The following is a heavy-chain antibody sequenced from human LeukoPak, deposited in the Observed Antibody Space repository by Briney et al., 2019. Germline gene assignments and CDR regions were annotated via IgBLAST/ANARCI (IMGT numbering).Heavy chain of an antibody. D-gene: IGHD6-6*01. CDR1: GYTFTGYY. CDR2: INPNSGGT. CDR3: ARDSLAARPPLDAFDI. Sequence: ASVKVSCKASGYTFTGYYMHWVRQAPGQGLEWMGWINPNSGGTNYAQKFQGRVTMTRDTSISTAYMELSRLRSDDTAVYYCARDSLAARPPLDAFDIWGQGTMVTVSS. V-gene: IGHV1-2*02. J-gene: IGHJ3*02.